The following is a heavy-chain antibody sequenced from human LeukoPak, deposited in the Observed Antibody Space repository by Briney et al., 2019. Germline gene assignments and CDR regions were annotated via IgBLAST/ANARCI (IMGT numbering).Heavy chain of an antibody. CDR3: AREGCGGDCYDY. CDR1: GFSFSGSW. CDR2: INSDGSTT. D-gene: IGHD2-21*01. V-gene: IGHV3-74*03. Sequence: GGSLRLSCAASGFSFSGSWMHWVRQAPAKGLVWVSRINSDGSTTTYADSVQGRFTISRDNAKNTLYLQMNSLRAEDTAVYYCAREGCGGDCYDYWGQGTLVTVSS. J-gene: IGHJ4*02.